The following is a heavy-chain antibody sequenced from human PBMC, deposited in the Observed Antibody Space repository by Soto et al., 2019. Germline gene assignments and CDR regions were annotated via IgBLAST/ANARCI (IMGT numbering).Heavy chain of an antibody. V-gene: IGHV1-2*02. CDR2: INLDNGDT. Sequence: AASVKVSCKASGHTFTGHHMHWVRQAPGQGLEWMTLINLDNGDTIYAQKFQGRVTTTRDTSITTAYMDLSGLRYDDTAVYYCGLERTGTGGFDYWGQGTQVTVSS. D-gene: IGHD1-1*01. CDR3: GLERTGTGGFDY. CDR1: GHTFTGHH. J-gene: IGHJ4*02.